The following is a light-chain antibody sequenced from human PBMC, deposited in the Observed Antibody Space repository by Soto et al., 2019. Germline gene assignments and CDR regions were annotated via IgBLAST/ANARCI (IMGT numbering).Light chain of an antibody. Sequence: DIQMTQSPSTLSASVGDRVTITCRASQSISSWLAWYQQKPGKAPKLLIYKTSNLESGVPSRFSGSGSGTEFSLTISSLQPDDFATYYCQQYKSFSLTFGGGTRVKVK. J-gene: IGKJ4*01. CDR3: QQYKSFSLT. CDR1: QSISSW. V-gene: IGKV1-5*03. CDR2: KTS.